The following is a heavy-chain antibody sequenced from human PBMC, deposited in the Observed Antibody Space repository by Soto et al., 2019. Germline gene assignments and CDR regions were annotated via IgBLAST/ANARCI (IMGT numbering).Heavy chain of an antibody. CDR3: AKGPIFGVENIYDY. CDR2: TSSDGASK. V-gene: IGHV3-30*04. Sequence: PGGSLRLSCAVSGFTFSMYAMHWARQAPGKGLEWVSVTSSDGASKYYADSVKGRFTISRDNSKNTLYLQMNNLRAEDTALFYCAKGPIFGVENIYDYWGQGTLVTVSS. J-gene: IGHJ4*02. D-gene: IGHD3-3*01. CDR1: GFTFSMYA.